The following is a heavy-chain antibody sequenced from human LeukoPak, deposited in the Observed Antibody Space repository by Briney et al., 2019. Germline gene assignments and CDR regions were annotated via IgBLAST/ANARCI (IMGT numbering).Heavy chain of an antibody. CDR1: GGTFSSYA. D-gene: IGHD4-17*01. Sequence: ASVKVSCKASGGTFSSYAISWVRQAPGQGLERMGRIIPIFGTANYAQKFQGRVTITTDESTSTAYMELSSLRSEDTTVYYCTRGNDNYGDYPMNYYYYMDVWGKGTTVTVSS. CDR3: TRGNDNYGDYPMNYYYYMDV. CDR2: IIPIFGTA. V-gene: IGHV1-69*05. J-gene: IGHJ6*03.